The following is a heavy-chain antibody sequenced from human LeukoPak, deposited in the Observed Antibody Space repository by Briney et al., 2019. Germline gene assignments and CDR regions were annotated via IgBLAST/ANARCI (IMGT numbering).Heavy chain of an antibody. Sequence: SETLSLTCTVSGDSISNYYWSWIRQPPGKGLEWIGYFSSSGSTNYNPSLESRVTISVDTSKNQFSLKLSSVTAADTAVYYCAKAPNSGYYPNWFDPWGQGTLVTVSS. CDR1: GDSISNYY. CDR3: AKAPNSGYYPNWFDP. V-gene: IGHV4-59*01. J-gene: IGHJ5*02. D-gene: IGHD3-22*01. CDR2: FSSSGST.